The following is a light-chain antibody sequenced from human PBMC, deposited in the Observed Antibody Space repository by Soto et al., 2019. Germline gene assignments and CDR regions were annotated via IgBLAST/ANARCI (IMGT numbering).Light chain of an antibody. CDR2: GAS. CDR1: QSVSSSY. J-gene: IGKJ3*01. CDR3: QQYDNSPPSVT. V-gene: IGKV3-20*01. Sequence: EIVLTQSPGTLSLSPGERATLSCRASQSVSSSYLAWYQQKPGQAPRLLIYGASSRATGIPDRFSGSGSGTDFTLTISRLEPEDFAVYYCQQYDNSPPSVTFGPGTKVDIK.